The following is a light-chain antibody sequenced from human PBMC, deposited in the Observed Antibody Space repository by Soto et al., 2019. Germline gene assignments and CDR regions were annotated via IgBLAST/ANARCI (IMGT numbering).Light chain of an antibody. J-gene: IGKJ1*01. CDR1: QSVSSSY. CDR2: GAS. CDR3: QQYGSSPWT. Sequence: EIVLTQSPGTLSLSPGERATLSCRASQSVSSSYLAWYQQKPGQAPRPLLYGASSRAIGIPDRFSGSGSGTDFTLTISRLEPEDFAVYYCQQYGSSPWTFGHGTKVESK. V-gene: IGKV3-20*01.